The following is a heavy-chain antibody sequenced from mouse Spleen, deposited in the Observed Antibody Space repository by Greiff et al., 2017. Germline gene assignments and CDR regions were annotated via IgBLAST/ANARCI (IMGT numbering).Heavy chain of an antibody. J-gene: IGHJ3*01. CDR2: INPNNGGT. CDR1: GYTFTDYY. CDR3: ASGRTWFAY. V-gene: IGHV1-26*01. Sequence: VQLQQSGPELVKPGASVKISCKASGYTFTDYYMNWVKQSHGKSLEWIGDINPNNGGTSYNQKFKGKATLTVDKSSSTAYMELRSLTSEDSAVYYCASGRTWFAYWGQGTLVTVSA.